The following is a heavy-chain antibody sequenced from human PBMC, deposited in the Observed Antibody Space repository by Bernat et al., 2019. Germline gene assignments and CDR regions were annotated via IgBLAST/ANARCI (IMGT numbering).Heavy chain of an antibody. CDR3: AKDIRRIVGASRRYYYYGMDV. CDR2: ISYDGSNK. CDR1: GFTFSSYG. Sequence: QVQLVESGGGAVQPGRSLRLSCAASGFTFSSYGMHWVRQAPGKGLEWVAVISYDGSNKYYADSVKGRFTISRDNSKNTLYLQMNSLRAEDTAVYYCAKDIRRIVGASRRYYYYGMDVWGQGTTVTVSS. V-gene: IGHV3-30*18. J-gene: IGHJ6*02. D-gene: IGHD1-26*01.